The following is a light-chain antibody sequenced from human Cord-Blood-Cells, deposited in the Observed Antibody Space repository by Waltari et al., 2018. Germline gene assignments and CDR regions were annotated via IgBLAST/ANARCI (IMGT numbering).Light chain of an antibody. CDR3: CSYAGSHVV. CDR1: SSAVGSYTL. CDR2: EGS. J-gene: IGLJ2*01. V-gene: IGLV2-23*01. Sequence: QSALTQPASVSGSPGQSLTISCTGTSSAVGSYTLVSWYQPHPGKAPKPMIYEGSKRPSGVSNRFSGSKSGNTASLTISGLQAEDEADYYCCSYAGSHVVFGGGTKLTVL.